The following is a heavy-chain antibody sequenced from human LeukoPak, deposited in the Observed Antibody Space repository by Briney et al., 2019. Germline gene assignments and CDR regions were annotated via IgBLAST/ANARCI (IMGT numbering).Heavy chain of an antibody. CDR3: ARGSSQYYYDSSGYYLPFHY. J-gene: IGHJ4*02. Sequence: SETLSLTCTVSGGSISTSYYYWGWIRQPPGKGLEWIGNIHNSESTYYNPSLKSRVTISVDTSKNQFSLKLSSVTAADTAVYYCARGSSQYYYDSSGYYLPFHYWGQGTLVTVSS. CDR1: GGSISTSYYY. CDR2: IHNSEST. V-gene: IGHV4-39*07. D-gene: IGHD3-22*01.